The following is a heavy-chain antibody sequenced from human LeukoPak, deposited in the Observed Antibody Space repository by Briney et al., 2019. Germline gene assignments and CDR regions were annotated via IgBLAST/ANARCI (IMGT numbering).Heavy chain of an antibody. CDR1: GYTFTDYY. CDR2: IDPNSGGT. J-gene: IGHJ4*02. D-gene: IGHD3-10*01. CDR3: ARDGVVRGVIIY. Sequence: VSVKVSCKTSGYTFTDYYIHWVRQAPGQGLEWMGWIDPNSGGTNYAQKFQGRVTMTRDTSISIAHMEVRRMRSDDTALYYCARDGVVRGVIIYWGQGTPVTVSS. V-gene: IGHV1-2*02.